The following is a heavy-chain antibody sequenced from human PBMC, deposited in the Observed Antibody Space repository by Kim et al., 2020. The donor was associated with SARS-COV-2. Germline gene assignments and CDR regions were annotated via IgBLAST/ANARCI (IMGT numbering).Heavy chain of an antibody. D-gene: IGHD2-15*01. CDR2: GDADA. J-gene: IGHJ4*02. Sequence: GDADARYSPSFQGQVTISADKSISTAYLQWSSLKASDTAMYYCARIGDYWGQGTLVTVSS. CDR3: ARIGDY. V-gene: IGHV5-51*01.